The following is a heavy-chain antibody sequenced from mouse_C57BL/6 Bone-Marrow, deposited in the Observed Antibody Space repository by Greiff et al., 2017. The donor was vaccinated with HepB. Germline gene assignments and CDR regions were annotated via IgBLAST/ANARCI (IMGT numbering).Heavy chain of an antibody. D-gene: IGHD1-1*01. CDR1: GYAFSSYW. CDR3: ARGYYGSSYTWFAY. Sequence: VQLQQSGAELVKPGASVKISCKASGYAFSSYWMNWVKQRPGKGLEWIGQIYPGDGDTNYNGKFKGKATLTADKSSSTAYMQLSSLTSEDSAVYFCARGYYGSSYTWFAYWGQGTLVTVSA. CDR2: IYPGDGDT. J-gene: IGHJ3*01. V-gene: IGHV1-80*01.